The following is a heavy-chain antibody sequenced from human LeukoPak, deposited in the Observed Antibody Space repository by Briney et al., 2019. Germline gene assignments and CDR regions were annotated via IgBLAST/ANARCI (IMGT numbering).Heavy chain of an antibody. Sequence: ASVKVSCKTSGYTLTDYHMIWVRQARGQGLEWMAWMKPKSGGTIYAQQLQGRVTVTRDTSISTAFMELNSLRSDDTAIYYCARDPVDGQSHHDYWGQGTPVTVSS. CDR2: MKPKSGGT. J-gene: IGHJ4*02. V-gene: IGHV1-2*02. CDR3: ARDPVDGQSHHDY. D-gene: IGHD5-24*01. CDR1: GYTLTDYH.